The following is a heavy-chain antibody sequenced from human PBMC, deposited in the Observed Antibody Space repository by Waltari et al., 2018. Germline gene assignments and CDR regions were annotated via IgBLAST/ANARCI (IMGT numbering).Heavy chain of an antibody. D-gene: IGHD6-13*01. CDR2: ITYDGKHK. CDR3: AKEIAAPGAY. J-gene: IGHJ4*02. Sequence: QVQLVESGGGVVQPGKSLRLSCSASGFSFSGFSMHWVRQAPGKGLEWVAVITYDGKHKDYADFVKGRLTISRDNSKNSLYLQMNRLRTEDTALYYCAKEIAAPGAYWGQGTLVTVSS. CDR1: GFSFSGFS. V-gene: IGHV3-30*18.